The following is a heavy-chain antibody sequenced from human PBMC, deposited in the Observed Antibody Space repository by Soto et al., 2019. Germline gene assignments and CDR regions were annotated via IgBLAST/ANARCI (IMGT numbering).Heavy chain of an antibody. V-gene: IGHV1-8*01. CDR1: GYTFTGYD. J-gene: IGHJ6*03. Sequence: VSVKVSCKASGYTFTGYDIDWVRQATGQGLEWMGWMNPNSGNTGYAQKFQGRVTMTRNTSISTAYMELSSLRSEDTAVYYCATFYRVRGGADYYYMDVWGKGTTVTVSS. CDR2: MNPNSGNT. D-gene: IGHD3-10*01. CDR3: ATFYRVRGGADYYYMDV.